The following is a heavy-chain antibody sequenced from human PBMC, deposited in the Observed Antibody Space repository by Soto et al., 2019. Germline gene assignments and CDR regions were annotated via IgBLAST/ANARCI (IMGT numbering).Heavy chain of an antibody. CDR2: IYSTGGS. CDR1: GVSISSGNYY. V-gene: IGHV4-30-4*01. J-gene: IGHJ5*02. CDR3: ARDGIQLWLSGLDRFDP. Sequence: QVQLQESGPGLVKPSETLSLTCTVSGVSISSGNYYWSWIRQSPGKGLEWIGYIYSTGGSYYNPSLRSRVSMSVDTSKNQFSLKLSSVTAADTAVYFCARDGIQLWLSGLDRFDPWGQGTLVTVSS. D-gene: IGHD5-18*01.